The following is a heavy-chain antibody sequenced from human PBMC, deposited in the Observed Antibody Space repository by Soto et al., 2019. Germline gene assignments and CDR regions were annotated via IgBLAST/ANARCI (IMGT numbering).Heavy chain of an antibody. CDR3: ARWIVVVISSFDY. D-gene: IGHD3-22*01. Sequence: SETLSLTCTVSGGSISSSSYYWGWIRQPPGKGLEWIGSIYYSGSTYYNPSLKSRVTISVDTSKNQFSLKLSSVTAADTAVYYCARWIVVVISSFDYWGQGTLVTV. J-gene: IGHJ4*02. CDR2: IYYSGST. CDR1: GGSISSSSYY. V-gene: IGHV4-39*01.